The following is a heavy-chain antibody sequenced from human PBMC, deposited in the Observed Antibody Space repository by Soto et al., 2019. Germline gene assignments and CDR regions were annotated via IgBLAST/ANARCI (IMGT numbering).Heavy chain of an antibody. CDR3: ARGRGSYTDCDAFDI. Sequence: GGSLRLSCAASGFTFSSYGMHWVRQAPGKGLEWVAVIWNDGSNKYYADSVKGRFTISRDNSKNTLYLQMNSLRAEDTAVYYCARGRGSYTDCDAFDIWGQGTMVTVSS. D-gene: IGHD1-26*01. CDR2: IWNDGSNK. V-gene: IGHV3-33*01. CDR1: GFTFSSYG. J-gene: IGHJ3*02.